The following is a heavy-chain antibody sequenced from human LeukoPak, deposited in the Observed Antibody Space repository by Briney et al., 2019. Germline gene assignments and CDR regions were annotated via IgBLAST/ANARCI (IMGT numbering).Heavy chain of an antibody. J-gene: IGHJ3*02. V-gene: IGHV4-59*01. D-gene: IGHD6-13*01. Sequence: KPSETLSLTCTVSGGSISSYYWSWIRQPPGKGLEWIGYIYYSGSTNYNPSLKSRVTISVDTSKNQFSLNLSSVTAADTAVYYCARYSSSWRSFDIWGKGTIVTVSS. CDR1: GGSISSYY. CDR2: IYYSGST. CDR3: ARYSSSWRSFDI.